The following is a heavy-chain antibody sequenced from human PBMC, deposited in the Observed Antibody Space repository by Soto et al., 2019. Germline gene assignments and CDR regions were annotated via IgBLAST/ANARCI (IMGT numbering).Heavy chain of an antibody. D-gene: IGHD3-16*01. Sequence: GASLKISCEASGYSFTFYWIGWLRQLPVKGLEGMGNFYPDHSHTRYSPSFKGQVTISADKSITTAFLQWSSLKASDTGRYYCARHQGEHSPFDIWGQGTMVTVSS. CDR2: FYPDHSHT. V-gene: IGHV5-51*01. CDR3: ARHQGEHSPFDI. CDR1: GYSFTFYW. J-gene: IGHJ3*02.